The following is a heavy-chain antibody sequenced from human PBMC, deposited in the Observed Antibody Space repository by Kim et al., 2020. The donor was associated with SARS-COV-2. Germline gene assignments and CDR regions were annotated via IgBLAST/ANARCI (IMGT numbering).Heavy chain of an antibody. D-gene: IGHD6-6*01. CDR3: ASHRRLGIIAARPYYFDY. CDR1: GGSISSSSYY. V-gene: IGHV4-39*01. Sequence: SETLSLTCTVSGGSISSSSYYWGWIRQPPGKGLEWIGSIYYSGSTYYNPSLKRRVTISVDTSKNQFSLKVSSVTAADTAVYYCASHRRLGIIAARPYYFDYWGQGTLVTVSS. J-gene: IGHJ4*02. CDR2: IYYSGST.